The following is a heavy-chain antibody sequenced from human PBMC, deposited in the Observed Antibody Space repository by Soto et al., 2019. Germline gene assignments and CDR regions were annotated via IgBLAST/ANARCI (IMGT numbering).Heavy chain of an antibody. CDR2: IIPIFGTA. D-gene: IGHD4-17*01. CDR3: ARGHLDTTVTTIRLGMDG. V-gene: IGHV1-69*12. Sequence: QVQLVQSGAEVKKPGSSVKVSCKASGGTFSSYAISWVRQAPGQGLEWMGGIIPIFGTANYAQKFQGRVTITADESTSTAYMELSSLGSESTAVDYCARGHLDTTVTTIRLGMDGWGQGTTVTVSS. CDR1: GGTFSSYA. J-gene: IGHJ6*02.